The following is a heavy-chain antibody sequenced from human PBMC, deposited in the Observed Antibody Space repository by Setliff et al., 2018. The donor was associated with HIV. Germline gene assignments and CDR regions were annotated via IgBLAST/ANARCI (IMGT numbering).Heavy chain of an antibody. J-gene: IGHJ5*02. CDR3: ARDFSGQQLVGGWFDP. Sequence: GASVKVSCKASGGTFSSYVISWVRQAPGQGLEWMGGIIPIFGTANYAQKFQGRVTITADESTSTAYMELSSLRSDDTAVYSCARDFSGQQLVGGWFDPWGQGTLVTVSS. V-gene: IGHV1-69*13. CDR1: GGTFSSYV. D-gene: IGHD6-13*01. CDR2: IIPIFGTA.